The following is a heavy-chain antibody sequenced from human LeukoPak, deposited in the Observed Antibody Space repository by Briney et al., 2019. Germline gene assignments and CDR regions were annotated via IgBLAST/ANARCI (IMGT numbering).Heavy chain of an antibody. J-gene: IGHJ4*02. CDR1: GYTFTSYD. D-gene: IGHD2-21*02. CDR2: INPSGDST. Sequence: GASVKVSCKASGYTFTSYDMHWVRQAPGQGLEWMGIINPSGDSTSCAQKFQGRVTMTRDTSTSTVYMELSSLRSEDTAVYYCASVLYCGADCYSGRYFFDYWGQGTLVTVSS. V-gene: IGHV1-46*01. CDR3: ASVLYCGADCYSGRYFFDY.